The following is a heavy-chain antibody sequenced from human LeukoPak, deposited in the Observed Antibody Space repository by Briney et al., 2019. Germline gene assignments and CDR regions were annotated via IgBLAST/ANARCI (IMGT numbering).Heavy chain of an antibody. J-gene: IGHJ5*02. D-gene: IGHD6-6*01. V-gene: IGHV4-59*08. CDR1: VRLICSRY. CDR3: ARWQYTSSSGWVDP. Sequence: SETLSLTFSLSVRLICSRYGSWIRQPPGKGLEWIGSIYYSGGTNYNPSLQGRVSISVDPSKIQFSLKLSSVTAAATAVFYCARWQYTSSSGWVDPWGQGTLVTVSS. CDR2: IYYSGGT.